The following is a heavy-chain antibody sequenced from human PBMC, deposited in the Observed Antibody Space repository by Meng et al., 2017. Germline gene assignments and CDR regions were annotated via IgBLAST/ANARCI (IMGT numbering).Heavy chain of an antibody. J-gene: IGHJ4*02. CDR3: ARSIVATMVFDY. CDR2: INPNSGGT. V-gene: IGHV1-2*06. CDR1: GYTFTGYY. D-gene: IGHD5-12*01. Sequence: QGQLLQSGAGVKTPGAPGKGACKAAGYTFTGYYMHWVRQAPGQGLEWMGRINPNSGGTNYAQKFQGRVTMTRDTSISTAYMELSRLRSDDTAVYYCARSIVATMVFDYWGQGTLVTVSS.